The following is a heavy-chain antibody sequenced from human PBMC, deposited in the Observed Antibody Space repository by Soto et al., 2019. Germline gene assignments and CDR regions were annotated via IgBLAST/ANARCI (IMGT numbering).Heavy chain of an antibody. V-gene: IGHV1-18*01. D-gene: IGHD3-22*01. Sequence: ASVKVSCKASGYTFTSYGISWVRQAPGRGLEWMGWISAYNGNTNYAQKLQGRVTMTTDTSTSTAYMELRSLRSDDTAVYYCARDLRFYSSGSPPDYWGQGTLVTVSS. CDR2: ISAYNGNT. CDR3: ARDLRFYSSGSPPDY. CDR1: GYTFTSYG. J-gene: IGHJ4*02.